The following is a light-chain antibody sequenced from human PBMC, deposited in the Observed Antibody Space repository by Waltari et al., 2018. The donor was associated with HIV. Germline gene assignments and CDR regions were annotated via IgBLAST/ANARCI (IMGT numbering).Light chain of an antibody. CDR2: EVT. V-gene: IGLV2-14*01. Sequence: QSALTQPASVSGSPGQSITISCTGTYSDVGGYNYVSWFQQRPGKAPKLIVYEVTHRPSGVSNRFSASKSGNTASLTISGVQAEDEADYYCSSYTSSSTLVFGGGTKPTVL. J-gene: IGLJ2*01. CDR3: SSYTSSSTLV. CDR1: YSDVGGYNY.